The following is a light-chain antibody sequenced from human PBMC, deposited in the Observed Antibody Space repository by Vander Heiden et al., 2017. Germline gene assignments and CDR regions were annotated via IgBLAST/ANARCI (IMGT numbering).Light chain of an antibody. CDR1: SSDVGAYNY. J-gene: IGLJ1*01. V-gene: IGLV2-14*01. CDR3: SSYTSSLTRV. Sequence: QSALTQPASVSGSPGQSITISCTGTSSDVGAYNYVSWYQQHPGKAPKVMISDVSNRPSGVSNRFSGSKSGNTASLTISGLQAEDEAEYYCSSYTSSLTRVFGSGTKVTVL. CDR2: DVS.